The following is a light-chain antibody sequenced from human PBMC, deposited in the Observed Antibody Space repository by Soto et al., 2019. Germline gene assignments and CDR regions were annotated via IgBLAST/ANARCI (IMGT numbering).Light chain of an antibody. J-gene: IGKJ2*01. V-gene: IGKV1-39*01. CDR3: QQSYNIPYT. Sequence: DIQMTQSPSSLSVSVRDRVTITCRASQSIATFLHWYQQKPGKAPKLLIYASFNLQSGVPSRFSGSWSGTDFTLTISSLQPEDFATYYCQQSYNIPYTFGQGTKLEIK. CDR1: QSIATF. CDR2: ASF.